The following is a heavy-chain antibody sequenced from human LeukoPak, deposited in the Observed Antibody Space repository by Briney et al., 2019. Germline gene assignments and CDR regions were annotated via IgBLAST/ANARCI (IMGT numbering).Heavy chain of an antibody. V-gene: IGHV3-23*01. CDR1: GFTFSSYA. Sequence: GGSLRLSCAASGFTFSSYAMSWVRQAPGKGLDWVSAISGRGGSTYFADSVKGRFTISRDNSKNPLYLQMDSLRAEDTAVYYCAKDQYGAAADKGGIFWGQGTMVTVSS. CDR2: ISGRGGST. D-gene: IGHD6-13*01. CDR3: AKDQYGAAADKGGIF. J-gene: IGHJ3*01.